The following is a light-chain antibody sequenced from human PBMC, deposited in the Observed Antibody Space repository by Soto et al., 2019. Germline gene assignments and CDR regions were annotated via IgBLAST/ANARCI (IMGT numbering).Light chain of an antibody. CDR1: SSDAGNYNF. V-gene: IGLV2-23*01. Sequence: QSALTQPASVSGSPGQSLTISCTGTSSDAGNYNFVSWYQQHPGKATKVIIYEDSTRPSGVSNRISGSNSGNTASLTISGLQAEDEAYYYCCSYAGSSTSWVFGGGTKVTFL. J-gene: IGLJ3*02. CDR2: EDS. CDR3: CSYAGSSTSWV.